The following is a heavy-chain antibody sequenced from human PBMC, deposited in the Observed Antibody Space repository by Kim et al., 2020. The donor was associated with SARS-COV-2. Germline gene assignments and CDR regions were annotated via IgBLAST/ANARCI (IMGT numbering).Heavy chain of an antibody. Sequence: GGSLRLSCTASGLNFGDDAVTWVRQAPGKGLEWIGFIRSKAFGGTAEYAASVKGRFTISRDDSKSIVYLQMNRLKTEDRAVYYCTYRYSGSYSQVYWGQGTVVTVST. D-gene: IGHD1-26*01. J-gene: IGHJ4*02. CDR1: GLNFGDDA. CDR2: IRSKAFGGTA. V-gene: IGHV3-49*04. CDR3: TYRYSGSYSQVY.